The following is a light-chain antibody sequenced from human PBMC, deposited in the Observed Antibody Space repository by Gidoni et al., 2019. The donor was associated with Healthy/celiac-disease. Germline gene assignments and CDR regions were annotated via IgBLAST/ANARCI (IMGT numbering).Light chain of an antibody. Sequence: EIVLTQSPGTLSLSPGERATLSCRASQSVSSSYLAWYQQKPGQAPRLLIYGASSRATGIPDRFSSSESGADFTLTISRLEPEDFAVYYCQQYGSSPFTFGPGTKVDIK. J-gene: IGKJ3*01. CDR1: QSVSSSY. CDR3: QQYGSSPFT. CDR2: GAS. V-gene: IGKV3-20*01.